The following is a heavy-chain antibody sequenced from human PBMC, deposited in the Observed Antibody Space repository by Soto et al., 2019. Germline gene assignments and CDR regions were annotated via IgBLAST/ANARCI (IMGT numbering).Heavy chain of an antibody. CDR3: ARDKGPGGWSNYYLNWFDP. Sequence: QVQLVESGGDVVQPGRSLRLSCAASGFTFSSYAMHWVRQAPGKGLEWVAIISNDGSDKDYADSVKGRFTLSRDNSKNTLYLQMSSLRAEDTAVYYCARDKGPGGWSNYYLNWFDPWGQGTLVTVSS. V-gene: IGHV3-30-3*01. J-gene: IGHJ5*02. CDR2: ISNDGSDK. CDR1: GFTFSSYA. D-gene: IGHD3-3*01.